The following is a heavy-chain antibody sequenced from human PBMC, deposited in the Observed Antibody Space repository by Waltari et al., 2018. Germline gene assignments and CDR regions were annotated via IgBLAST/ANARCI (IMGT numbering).Heavy chain of an antibody. V-gene: IGHV3-9*02. J-gene: IGHJ6*02. CDR3: IKETNPGGVDV. Sequence: EMQLVESGGDLVQPGRSLRLSCAASGFTPHDYAMHWVRQAPGRGLEWVSCIYWNSDRIDYGDSVKGRFTISRDNAKNSLYLQMNSLRPEDTAFYYCIKETNPGGVDVWGQGTTVTVTS. CDR1: GFTPHDYA. CDR2: IYWNSDRI.